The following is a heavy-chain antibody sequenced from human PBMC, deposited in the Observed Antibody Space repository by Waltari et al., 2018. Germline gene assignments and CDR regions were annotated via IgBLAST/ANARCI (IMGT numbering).Heavy chain of an antibody. CDR1: GFTFSSYS. J-gene: IGHJ4*02. V-gene: IGHV3-21*01. Sequence: EVQLVESGGGLVKPGGSLRLSCAASGFTFSSYSMNWVRQAPGKGLEWVSSISSSSSYINYADSVKGRFTISRDNAKNALYLQMNSLRAEDTAVYYCARERYYYDSSGFDYWGQGTLVTVSS. CDR2: ISSSSSYI. D-gene: IGHD3-22*01. CDR3: ARERYYYDSSGFDY.